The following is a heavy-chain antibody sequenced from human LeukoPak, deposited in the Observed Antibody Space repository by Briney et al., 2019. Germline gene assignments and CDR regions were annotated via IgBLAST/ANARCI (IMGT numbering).Heavy chain of an antibody. CDR1: GFTFSSYA. CDR2: ISGSGGTT. CDR3: AKHFYSSVNYFDY. V-gene: IGHV3-23*01. J-gene: IGHJ4*02. Sequence: PGGSLRLSCAAPGFTFSSYAMSWVRQAPGKGLEWVSAISGSGGTTYYADSVKGRFTISRDNSKNTLYLQMNSLRAEDTAVYYCAKHFYSSVNYFDYWGQGTLVTVSS. D-gene: IGHD6-19*01.